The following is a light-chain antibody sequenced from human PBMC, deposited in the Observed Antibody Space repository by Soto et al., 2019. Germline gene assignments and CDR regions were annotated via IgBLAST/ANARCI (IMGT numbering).Light chain of an antibody. J-gene: IGLJ3*02. CDR2: DVS. V-gene: IGLV2-14*01. CDR1: SSDVGGYNY. Sequence: QSALTQPASVSGSPGQSITISCTGTSSDVGGYNYVSWYQQHPGKAPKLIIYDVSNRPSGVSNRFSGSKSVNTASLTISGLQAEDEADYYCGSYTSSSTVVFGGGTKLTVL. CDR3: GSYTSSSTVV.